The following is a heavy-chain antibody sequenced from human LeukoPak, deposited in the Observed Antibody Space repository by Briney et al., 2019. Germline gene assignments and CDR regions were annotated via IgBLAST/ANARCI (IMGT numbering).Heavy chain of an antibody. CDR2: TRNKANSYTT. D-gene: IGHD1-7*01. CDR1: GFTFSDHY. Sequence: GGSLRLSCAASGFTFSDHYMDWVRQAPGKGLERVGRTRNKANSYTTEYAASVKGRFTISRDESKNSLYLQMNSLKTEDTAVYYCIRVATTYNFDYWGQGTLVTVSS. V-gene: IGHV3-72*01. CDR3: IRVATTYNFDY. J-gene: IGHJ4*02.